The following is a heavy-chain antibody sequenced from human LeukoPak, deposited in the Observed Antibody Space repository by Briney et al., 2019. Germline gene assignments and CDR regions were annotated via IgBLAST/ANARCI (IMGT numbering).Heavy chain of an antibody. D-gene: IGHD3-22*01. CDR2: IYYSGST. J-gene: IGHJ4*02. V-gene: IGHV4-39*01. CDR3: ARHGRRRIGLTMIVVYYFDY. CDR1: GGSISRTTYY. Sequence: SETLSPTCVVSGGSISRTTYYWAWIRQPPGKGLEWIGSIYYSGSTYHNPSLKSRVTISVDTSKNQFSLRLSSVTAADTAVYYCARHGRRRIGLTMIVVYYFDYWGQGTLVTVSS.